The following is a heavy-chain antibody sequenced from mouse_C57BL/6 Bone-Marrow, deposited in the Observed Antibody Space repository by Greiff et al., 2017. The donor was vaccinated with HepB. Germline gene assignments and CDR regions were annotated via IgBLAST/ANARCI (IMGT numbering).Heavy chain of an antibody. CDR1: GFTFSDYG. CDR3: ARRGYLYYFDY. J-gene: IGHJ2*01. D-gene: IGHD2-2*01. V-gene: IGHV5-17*01. CDR2: ISSGSSTI. Sequence: EVKLVESGGGLVKPGGSLKLSCAASGFTFSDYGMHWVRQAPEKGLEWVAYISSGSSTIYYADTVKGRFTISRDNAKHTLCLQMTSLRSDDTAMYYCARRGYLYYFDYWGQGTTLTVSS.